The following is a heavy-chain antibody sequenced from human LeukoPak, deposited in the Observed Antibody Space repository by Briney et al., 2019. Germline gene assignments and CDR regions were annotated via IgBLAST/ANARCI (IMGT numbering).Heavy chain of an antibody. CDR1: GFAFSAYA. Sequence: PGGSLRLSRSASGFAFSAYAVYWVRQAPGKGLEYVSGISNNGGSSFYADSVKGRFTISRDNSKNTLYLQMSSLRAEDTAVYYCVKITSVTGGDCWGQGTRLTVSS. D-gene: IGHD1-1*01. V-gene: IGHV3-64D*09. CDR3: VKITSVTGGDC. CDR2: ISNNGGSS. J-gene: IGHJ4*02.